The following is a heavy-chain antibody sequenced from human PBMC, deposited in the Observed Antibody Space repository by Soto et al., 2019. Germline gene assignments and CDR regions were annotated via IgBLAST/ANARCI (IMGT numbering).Heavy chain of an antibody. CDR1: GFTFSSYW. J-gene: IGHJ4*02. V-gene: IGHV3-7*03. CDR2: IKKDGSEK. Sequence: EVQLVESGGGLVQPGGSLRLSCAASGFTFSSYWMSWVRQAPGKGLEWVANIKKDGSEKYYVDSVKGRFTISRDNAKNSLYLQMNSLRAEDTAVYYCARDRQWELPRGFDYWGQGTLVTVSS. CDR3: ARDRQWELPRGFDY. D-gene: IGHD1-26*01.